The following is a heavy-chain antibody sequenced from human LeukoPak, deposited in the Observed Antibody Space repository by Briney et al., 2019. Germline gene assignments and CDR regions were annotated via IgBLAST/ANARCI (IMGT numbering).Heavy chain of an antibody. V-gene: IGHV3-48*04. CDR1: GFTFSSYS. J-gene: IGHJ6*03. CDR3: AREYDFWSGYGGDYMDV. D-gene: IGHD3-3*01. Sequence: GGSLRLSCAASGFTFSSYSMNWVRQAPGKGLEWVSYISSSSSTIYYADSVKGRFTISRDNAKNSLYLQMNSLRAEDTAVYYCAREYDFWSGYGGDYMDVWGKGTTVTVPS. CDR2: ISSSSSTI.